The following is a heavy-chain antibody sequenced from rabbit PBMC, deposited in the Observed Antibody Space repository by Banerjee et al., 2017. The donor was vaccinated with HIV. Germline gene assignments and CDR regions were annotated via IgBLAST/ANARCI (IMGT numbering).Heavy chain of an antibody. CDR3: ARDLTGVTGWNFNL. D-gene: IGHD7-1*01. Sequence: QEQLEESGGDLVKPEGSLTLTCTASGFSFTYKYVMCWVRQAPGKGLEWIGFIDPMFGTTYYANWVNGRFTISKTSSTTVTLQMTSLTAADTATYFCARDLTGVTGWNFNLWGPGTLVTVS. V-gene: IGHV1S45*01. J-gene: IGHJ4*01. CDR1: GFSFTYKYV. CDR2: IDPMFGTT.